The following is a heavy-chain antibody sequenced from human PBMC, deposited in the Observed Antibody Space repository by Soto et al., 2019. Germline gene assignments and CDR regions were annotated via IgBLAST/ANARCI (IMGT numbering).Heavy chain of an antibody. CDR3: ARESEDLTSNFDY. Sequence: GGSLRRSCAASGFTFSSYIMNWGRQAPGKGLEWVSSISSTTNYTYYGDSMKGRFTISRDNGKNSLYLEMHSLRAEDTAVYYCARESEDLTSNFDYWGQGTLVTFSS. CDR1: GFTFSSYI. J-gene: IGHJ4*02. V-gene: IGHV3-21*06. CDR2: ISSTTNYT.